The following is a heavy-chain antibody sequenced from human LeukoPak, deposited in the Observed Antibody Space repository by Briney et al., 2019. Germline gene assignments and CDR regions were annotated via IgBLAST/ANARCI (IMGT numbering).Heavy chain of an antibody. CDR3: ARAEEYCSGGSCYSNWFDP. D-gene: IGHD2-15*01. J-gene: IGHJ5*02. V-gene: IGHV1-69*13. CDR2: IIPIFGTA. CDR1: GGTFSNYA. Sequence: SVKVSCKASGGTFSNYAISWVRQAPGQGLEWMGGIIPIFGTANYAQKFQGRVTITADESTSTAYMELSSLRSEDTAVYYCARAEEYCSGGSCYSNWFDPWGQGTLVTVSS.